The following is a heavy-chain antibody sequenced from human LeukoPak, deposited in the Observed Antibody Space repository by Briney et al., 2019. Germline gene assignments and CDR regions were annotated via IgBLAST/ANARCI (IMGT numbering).Heavy chain of an antibody. D-gene: IGHD1-26*01. CDR1: GGSISSGDYY. CDR2: IYYSGGT. V-gene: IGHV4-30-4*01. J-gene: IGHJ6*02. Sequence: PSETLSLTCTVSGGSISSGDYYWSWIRQPPGKGLEWIGYIYYSGGTYYNPSLKSRVTISVDTSKNQFSLKLSSVTAADTAVYYCARVLRPLDYGMDVWGQGTTVTVSS. CDR3: ARVLRPLDYGMDV.